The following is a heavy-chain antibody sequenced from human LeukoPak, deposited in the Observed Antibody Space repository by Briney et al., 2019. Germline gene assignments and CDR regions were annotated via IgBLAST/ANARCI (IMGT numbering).Heavy chain of an antibody. CDR1: GASISSYY. Sequence: SETLSLTCTVSGASISSYYWTWIRQPPGKGLEWIGYIYYSGSTNYNPSLKSRVTISVDTSKNQFSLKLSSVTAADTAVYYCARLGYSGYDWVADYWGQGTLVTVSS. V-gene: IGHV4-59*08. D-gene: IGHD5-12*01. CDR3: ARLGYSGYDWVADY. CDR2: IYYSGST. J-gene: IGHJ4*02.